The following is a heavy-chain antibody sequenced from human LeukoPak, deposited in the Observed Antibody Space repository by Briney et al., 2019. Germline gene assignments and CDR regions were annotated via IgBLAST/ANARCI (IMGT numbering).Heavy chain of an antibody. V-gene: IGHV1-8*01. D-gene: IGHD5-18*01. Sequence: VASVKVSCKASGYTFTSYDINWVRQATGQGLEWMGWMNPNSGNTGYAQKFQGRVTMTRNTPISTAYMELSSLRSEDTAVYYCARAFPRGYSYGYPVFTNYYYMDVWGKGTTATVSS. CDR3: ARAFPRGYSYGYPVFTNYYYMDV. CDR2: MNPNSGNT. CDR1: GYTFTSYD. J-gene: IGHJ6*03.